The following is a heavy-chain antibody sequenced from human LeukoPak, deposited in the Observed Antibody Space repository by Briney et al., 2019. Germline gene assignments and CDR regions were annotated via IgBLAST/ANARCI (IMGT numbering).Heavy chain of an antibody. CDR3: ARDRSSSYTRDWFDP. Sequence: SETLSLTCTVSGGSISGYYWSWIRQPAGKGLEWIGRIYNSESINYNPSLTSRVTMSIDTSKNQFSLKLNSVIAADTAVYYCARDRSSSYTRDWFDPWGQGVLVTVSS. CDR2: IYNSESI. D-gene: IGHD6-13*01. J-gene: IGHJ5*02. V-gene: IGHV4-4*07. CDR1: GGSISGYY.